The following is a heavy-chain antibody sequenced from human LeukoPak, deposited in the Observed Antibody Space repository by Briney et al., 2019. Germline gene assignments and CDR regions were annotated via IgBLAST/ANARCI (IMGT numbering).Heavy chain of an antibody. CDR1: GGTFNRDA. D-gene: IGHD3-9*01. CDR2: IIPILAT. Sequence: ASVKVSCKASGGTFNRDAINWVRQAPGQGLEWMGRIIPILATTYAPLFEDRLTVTADKSTNTVYMELSSLESDDTAVYYCARHPTSFDWLRDWGQGTLVTVSS. J-gene: IGHJ4*02. V-gene: IGHV1-69*04. CDR3: ARHPTSFDWLRD.